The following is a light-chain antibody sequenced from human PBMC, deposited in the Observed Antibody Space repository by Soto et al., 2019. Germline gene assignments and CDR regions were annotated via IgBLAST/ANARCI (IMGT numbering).Light chain of an antibody. J-gene: IGKJ5*01. CDR3: QQRSNWSIT. CDR2: DAS. V-gene: IGKV3-11*01. CDR1: QSVSSY. Sequence: EIALTQSPGTLSSSPGERPTLSCRASQSVSSYLAWYQQKPGQXPRXXIYDASNRATGIPARFSGSGSGTDLTLTISSLEPEDFEVYYCQQRSNWSITFGQGTRLEIK.